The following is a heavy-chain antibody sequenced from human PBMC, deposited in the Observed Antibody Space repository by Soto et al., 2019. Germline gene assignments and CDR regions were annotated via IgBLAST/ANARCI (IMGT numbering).Heavy chain of an antibody. Sequence: GGSLRLSCAASGFTFSSYAMHWVRQAPGKGLEWVAVISYDGSNKYYADSVKGRFTISRDNSKNTLYLQMNSLRAEDTAVYYCARDQYYYDSSGYYPYWGPGTLVTVSS. J-gene: IGHJ4*02. V-gene: IGHV3-30-3*01. CDR3: ARDQYYYDSSGYYPY. D-gene: IGHD3-22*01. CDR2: ISYDGSNK. CDR1: GFTFSSYA.